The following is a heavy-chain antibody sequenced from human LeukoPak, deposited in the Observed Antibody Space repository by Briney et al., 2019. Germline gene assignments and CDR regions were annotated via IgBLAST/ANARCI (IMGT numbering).Heavy chain of an antibody. CDR1: GGSFSGYY. V-gene: IGHV4-34*01. CDR2: IYYSGST. D-gene: IGHD6-19*01. J-gene: IGHJ4*02. CDR3: ARSGSGRLLDY. Sequence: PSETLSLTCAVYGGSFSGYYWSWIRQPPGKGLAWIGSIYYSGSTYYNPSLKSRVTITVDTSKNQFSLKLSSVTATDTAVYFCARSGSGRLLDYWGQGTLVTVSS.